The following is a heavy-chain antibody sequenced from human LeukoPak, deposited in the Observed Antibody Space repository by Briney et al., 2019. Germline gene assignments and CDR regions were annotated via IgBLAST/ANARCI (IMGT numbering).Heavy chain of an antibody. CDR2: MNPNSGNT. D-gene: IGHD2-15*01. V-gene: IGHV1-8*03. CDR3: ARVPYGGSYPFDY. Sequence: VASVKVSCKASGYTFSDYYIHWVRQAPGQGLEWMGWMNPNSGNTGYAQKFQGRVTITRNTSISTAYMELRSLRSDDTAVYYCARVPYGGSYPFDYWGQGTLVTVSS. CDR1: GYTFSDYY. J-gene: IGHJ4*02.